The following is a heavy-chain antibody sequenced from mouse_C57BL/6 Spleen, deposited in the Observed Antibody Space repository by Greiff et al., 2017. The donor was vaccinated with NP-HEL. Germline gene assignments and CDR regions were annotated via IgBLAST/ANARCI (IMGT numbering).Heavy chain of an antibody. J-gene: IGHJ3*01. Sequence: LQQSGAELVRPGASVKMSCTASGYTFTSYNMHWVKQTPRQGLDWIGAIYPGNGDTSYNQKFKGKATLTVDKSSSTAYMQLSSLTSEDSAVYFCARSLSTMVTPGFAYWGQGTLVTVSA. D-gene: IGHD2-2*01. CDR1: GYTFTSYN. CDR2: IYPGNGDT. CDR3: ARSLSTMVTPGFAY. V-gene: IGHV1-12*01.